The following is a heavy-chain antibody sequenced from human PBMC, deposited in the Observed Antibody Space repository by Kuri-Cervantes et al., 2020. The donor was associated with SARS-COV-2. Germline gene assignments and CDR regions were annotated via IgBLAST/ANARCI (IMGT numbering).Heavy chain of an antibody. J-gene: IGHJ4*02. D-gene: IGHD2-15*01. CDR1: GYTFTSYG. CDR2: TIPMFGLV. Sequence: SVKVSCKASGYTFTSYGISWVRQAPGQGLEWMGRTIPMFGLVSYAPRFQGRVTITADKSTSTVYMEVSSLRSEDTAVYFCALGNCGAGSCNSGGYYLDYWGQGTLVTVSS. V-gene: IGHV1-69*04. CDR3: ALGNCGAGSCNSGGYYLDY.